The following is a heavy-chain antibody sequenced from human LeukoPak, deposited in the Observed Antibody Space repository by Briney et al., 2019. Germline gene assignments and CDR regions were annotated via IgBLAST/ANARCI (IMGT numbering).Heavy chain of an antibody. CDR2: MNPNSGNT. CDR1: GYTFTSYD. Sequence: ASVKVSCKASGYTFTSYDIKWVRQATGQGLEWMGWMNPNSGNTGYAQKFQGRVTITRNTSISTAYMELSSLRSEDTAVYYCARGHYYYYMDVWGKGTTVTVSS. CDR3: ARGHYYYYMDV. J-gene: IGHJ6*03. V-gene: IGHV1-8*03.